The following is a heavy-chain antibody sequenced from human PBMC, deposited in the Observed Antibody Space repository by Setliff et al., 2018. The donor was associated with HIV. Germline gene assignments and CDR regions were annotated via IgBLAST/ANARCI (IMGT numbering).Heavy chain of an antibody. V-gene: IGHV1-18*01. Sequence: GASVKVSCKASGYSFARYGLSWVRQAPGQGLEWMGWISGFNGNTKYAQSFQDRVAMTTETATSTAYMEMRSLRSDDKAVYFCARVPYRSAWFSGGHDAFDIWGQGAMVTVSS. CDR1: GYSFARYG. CDR2: ISGFNGNT. J-gene: IGHJ3*02. CDR3: ARVPYRSAWFSGGHDAFDI. D-gene: IGHD6-19*01.